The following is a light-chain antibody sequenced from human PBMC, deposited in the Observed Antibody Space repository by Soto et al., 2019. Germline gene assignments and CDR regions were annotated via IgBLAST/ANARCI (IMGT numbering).Light chain of an antibody. CDR1: SFNIGNNY. Sequence: QSALTQPPSVSAAPGQKVTISCSGSSFNIGNNYVSWYQQVPGTAPKLLIYDNNERPSGIPARFSGSKSGTSATLAITGLQTGDEADYYCGAWDSSLSSGVFGGGTKLTVL. CDR2: DNN. V-gene: IGLV1-51*01. J-gene: IGLJ3*02. CDR3: GAWDSSLSSGV.